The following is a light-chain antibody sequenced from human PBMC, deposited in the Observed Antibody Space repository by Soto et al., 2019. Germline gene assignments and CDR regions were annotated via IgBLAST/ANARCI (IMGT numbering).Light chain of an antibody. J-gene: IGKJ2*01. CDR2: GAS. CDR3: QQYGSSPHT. CDR1: QSVSSSY. Sequence: EIVLTQSPGTLSLSPGESATLSCRASQSVSSSYLAWYQQKPGQAPRLLIYGASSRATGIPDRFSGSGSGTDFTLTISRLEPEEFAVYYCQQYGSSPHTVGQGTKLEIK. V-gene: IGKV3-20*01.